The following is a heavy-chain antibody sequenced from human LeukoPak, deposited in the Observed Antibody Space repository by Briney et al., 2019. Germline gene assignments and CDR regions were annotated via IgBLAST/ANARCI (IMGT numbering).Heavy chain of an antibody. D-gene: IGHD1-1*01. CDR2: ISYDGSNK. Sequence: GRSLRLSCAAPGFTFSSYGMHWVRQAPGKGLEWVAVISYDGSNKYYADSVKGRFTISRDNSKNTLYLQMNSLRAEDTAVYYCAKNEGGSYYYGMDVWGQGATVSVSS. CDR1: GFTFSSYG. J-gene: IGHJ6*02. V-gene: IGHV3-30*18. CDR3: AKNEGGSYYYGMDV.